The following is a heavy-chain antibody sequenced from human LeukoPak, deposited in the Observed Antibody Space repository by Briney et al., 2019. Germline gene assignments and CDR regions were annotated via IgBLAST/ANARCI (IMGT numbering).Heavy chain of an antibody. CDR3: ARLIACSSTSCYGSAFDI. V-gene: IGHV5-51*01. CDR2: IYPGDSDT. J-gene: IGHJ3*02. Sequence: GESLKISCKGSGYSFTSYWIGWVRQMPGKGLEWMGIIYPGDSDTRYSPSFQGQVTISADKSISTAYLQWSSLKASDTAMYYCARLIACSSTSCYGSAFDIWGQATMVTVSS. D-gene: IGHD2-2*01. CDR1: GYSFTSYW.